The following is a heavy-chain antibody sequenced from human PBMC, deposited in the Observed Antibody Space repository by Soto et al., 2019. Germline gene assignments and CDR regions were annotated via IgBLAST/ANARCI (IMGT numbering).Heavy chain of an antibody. J-gene: IGHJ6*02. Sequence: QVQLQESGPGLVKPSGTLSLTCAVSGGSISSSNWWSWVRQPPGKGLEWIGERYHSGSTNYNPSLXXRXXISVDKSKIQFSLKLTSVTAADTAVYYCARVSGSYCYGMDVRGHGTTVPVSS. CDR2: RYHSGST. V-gene: IGHV4-4*02. CDR1: GGSISSSNW. D-gene: IGHD1-26*01. CDR3: ARVSGSYCYGMDV.